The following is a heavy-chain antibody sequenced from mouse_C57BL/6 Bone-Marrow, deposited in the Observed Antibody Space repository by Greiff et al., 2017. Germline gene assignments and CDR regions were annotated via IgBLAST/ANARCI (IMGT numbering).Heavy chain of an antibody. CDR3: ATAYDGSSYVWYFDV. CDR2: INPSSGYT. V-gene: IGHV1-7*01. CDR1: GYTFTSYW. Sequence: VQLQQSGAELAKPGASVKLSCKASGYTFTSYWMHWVNQRPGQGLEWIGYINPSSGYTKYNQKFKDKATLTADKSSSTAYMQLSSLTYEDSAVYYCATAYDGSSYVWYFDVWGTGTTVTVSS. J-gene: IGHJ1*03. D-gene: IGHD1-1*01.